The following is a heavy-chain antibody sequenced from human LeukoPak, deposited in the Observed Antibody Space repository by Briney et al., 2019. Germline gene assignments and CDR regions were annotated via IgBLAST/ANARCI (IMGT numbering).Heavy chain of an antibody. CDR1: GGSFSGYY. Sequence: SETLSLTCAVYGGSFSGYYWSWIRQPPGKGLEWLGEINHSGSTNYNPSLKSRVTISVDTSKNQFSLKLSSVTAADTAVYYCARGGSSWGPYYYYYMDVWGKGTTVTISS. CDR3: ARGGSSWGPYYYYYMDV. V-gene: IGHV4-34*01. D-gene: IGHD6-13*01. J-gene: IGHJ6*03. CDR2: INHSGST.